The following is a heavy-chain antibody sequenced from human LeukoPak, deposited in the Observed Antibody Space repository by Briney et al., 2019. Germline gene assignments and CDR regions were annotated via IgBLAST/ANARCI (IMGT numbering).Heavy chain of an antibody. CDR2: INSDGSDT. Sequence: PGGSLRLSCAASGFTFSTYGMHWVRQAPGKGPVWVSRINSDGSDTSYADSVKGRFTVSRDNAKNTLYLQMNSLRPEDTALYYCATSSSWYPVSSDHWGQGTLVTVSS. V-gene: IGHV3-74*01. CDR1: GFTFSTYG. D-gene: IGHD6-13*01. CDR3: ATSSSWYPVSSDH. J-gene: IGHJ4*02.